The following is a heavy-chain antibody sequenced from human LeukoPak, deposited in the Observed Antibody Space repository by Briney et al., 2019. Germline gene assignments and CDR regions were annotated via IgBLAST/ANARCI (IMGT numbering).Heavy chain of an antibody. Sequence: SETLSLTCTVSGGSISSYYWSWIRQPLGKGLEWIGYIYYSGSTNYNPSLKSRVTISVDTSKNQFSLKLSSVTAADTAVYYCARDTISIGYYDSSGSIVAFDIWGQGTMVTVSS. V-gene: IGHV4-59*01. D-gene: IGHD3-22*01. J-gene: IGHJ3*02. CDR3: ARDTISIGYYDSSGSIVAFDI. CDR1: GGSISSYY. CDR2: IYYSGST.